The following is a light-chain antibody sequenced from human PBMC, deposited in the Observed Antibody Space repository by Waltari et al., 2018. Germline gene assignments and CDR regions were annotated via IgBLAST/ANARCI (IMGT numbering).Light chain of an antibody. CDR1: QSVLYSSNNKNY. J-gene: IGKJ2*01. Sequence: DIVMTQSPDSLAVSLGERATINCKSSQSVLYSSNNKNYLAWYQQKPGQPPKLPIYWASTRGSGVPDRFRGSGSGTDFTLTISSLQAEDVAVYYCQQYYSTMYTFGQGTKLEIK. CDR3: QQYYSTMYT. CDR2: WAS. V-gene: IGKV4-1*01.